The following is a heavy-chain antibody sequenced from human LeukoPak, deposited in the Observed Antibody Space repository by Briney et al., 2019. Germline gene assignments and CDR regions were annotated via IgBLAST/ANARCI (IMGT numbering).Heavy chain of an antibody. V-gene: IGHV3-33*01. CDR2: IWYDGSNK. J-gene: IGHJ1*01. CDR1: GFTFSSYG. CDR3: ARDQARYYYDRSGPA. Sequence: PGRSLRLSCAASGFTFSSYGMHWVRQAPGKGLEWVAVIWYDGSNKYYADSVKGRFTISRDNSKNTLYLQMNSLRAEDTAVYYCARDQARYYYDRSGPAWGQGTLVTVSS. D-gene: IGHD3-22*01.